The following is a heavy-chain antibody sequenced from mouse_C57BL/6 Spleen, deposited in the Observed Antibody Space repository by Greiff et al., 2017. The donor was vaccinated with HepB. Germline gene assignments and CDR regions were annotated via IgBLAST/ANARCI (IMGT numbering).Heavy chain of an antibody. CDR2: IDPNSGGT. D-gene: IGHD6-1*01. V-gene: IGHV1-72*01. J-gene: IGHJ1*03. CDR1: GYTFTSYW. CDR3: AKGPLVAYFDV. Sequence: QVQLQQPGAELVKPGASVKLSCKASGYTFTSYWMHWVKQRPGRGLEWIGRIDPNSGGTKYNEKFKSKATLTVDKPSSTSYMRLSSLTSEDSAVDCWAKGPLVAYFDVWGKGTTVTVSS.